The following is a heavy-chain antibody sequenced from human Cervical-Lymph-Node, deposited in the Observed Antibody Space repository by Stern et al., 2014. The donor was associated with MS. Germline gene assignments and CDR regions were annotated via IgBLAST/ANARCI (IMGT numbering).Heavy chain of an antibody. CDR1: GGSISSDNYY. J-gene: IGHJ6*02. V-gene: IGHV4-31*03. Sequence: VQLLESGPGLVKPSPTLSLTCTVSGGSISSDNYYWTWIRQHPGKGLEWIGHIYYSGPTYYNPSLKSRVSITVDTSQNLFSLRLSSVTAADTAVYYCARDHFTTSLDVWGQGTTVTVS. CDR3: ARDHFTTSLDV. D-gene: IGHD3-22*01. CDR2: IYYSGPT.